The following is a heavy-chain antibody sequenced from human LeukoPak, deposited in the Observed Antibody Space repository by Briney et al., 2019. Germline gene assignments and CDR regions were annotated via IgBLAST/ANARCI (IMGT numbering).Heavy chain of an antibody. Sequence: GGSLRLSCAASGFIFTNYLMSWVRQAPGKGLEWVASIKHDGSEKYYVDSVRGRFTISRDNTMNSLYLQMSSLRAEDTAVYYCATDRGWRTSGYYLYYFEYWGQGTLVTFSS. CDR3: ATDRGWRTSGYYLYYFEY. CDR1: GFIFTNYL. J-gene: IGHJ4*02. D-gene: IGHD3-3*01. V-gene: IGHV3-7*01. CDR2: IKHDGSEK.